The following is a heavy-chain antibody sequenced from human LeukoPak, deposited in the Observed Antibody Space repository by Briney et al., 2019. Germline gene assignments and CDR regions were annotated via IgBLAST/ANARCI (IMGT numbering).Heavy chain of an antibody. CDR3: ARDNSVGDNAWWFDP. J-gene: IGHJ5*02. V-gene: IGHV1-46*01. D-gene: IGHD1-26*01. CDR1: GYTFSTYY. CDR2: INPTGGST. Sequence: ASVKVSCKASGYTFSTYYMHWVRQAPGQGLEWMGLINPTGGSTGYAQKFQGRVTMTRDMSTSTDYMELSSLRSEDTAIYYCARDNSVGDNAWWFDPWGQGTLVTVSS.